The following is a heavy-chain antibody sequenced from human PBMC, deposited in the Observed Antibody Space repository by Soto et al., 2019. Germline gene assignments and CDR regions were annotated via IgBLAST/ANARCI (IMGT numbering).Heavy chain of an antibody. CDR1: GYTFTSYD. Sequence: ASVKVSCKASGYTFTSYDISWVRQATGQGLEWMGWMNPNNGNTDYAPKFQGRVTMTMNTSKGQAYMELSSLRSEDTAVYYCARSPRNYYALGSYSYFRHWGQGTLVTVSS. D-gene: IGHD3-10*01. CDR2: MNPNNGNT. J-gene: IGHJ1*01. CDR3: ARSPRNYYALGSYSYFRH. V-gene: IGHV1-8*01.